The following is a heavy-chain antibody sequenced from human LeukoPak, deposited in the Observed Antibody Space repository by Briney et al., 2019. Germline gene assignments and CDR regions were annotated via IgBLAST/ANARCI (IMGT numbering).Heavy chain of an antibody. Sequence: ASVKVSCKASGYTFTSYDINWVRQATGQGLEWMGWMNPNSGNTGYAQKFQGRVTMTRNTSISTAYMELSSLRSEDTAVYYRARKADSSSWYHRYYYYYYMDVWGKGTTVTISS. CDR2: MNPNSGNT. CDR3: ARKADSSSWYHRYYYYYYMDV. V-gene: IGHV1-8*01. J-gene: IGHJ6*03. CDR1: GYTFTSYD. D-gene: IGHD6-13*01.